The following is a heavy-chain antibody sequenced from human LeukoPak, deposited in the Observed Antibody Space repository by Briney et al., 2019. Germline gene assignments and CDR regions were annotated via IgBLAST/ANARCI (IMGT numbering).Heavy chain of an antibody. CDR3: ARGMDYYDNRGYTTDS. D-gene: IGHD3-22*01. CDR1: GFTFSSYW. J-gene: IGHJ4*02. V-gene: IGHV3-74*01. CDR2: LNSDGSST. Sequence: GGSLRLSCAASGFTFSSYWMSWVRQVPGKGLVWVSRLNSDGSSTTYADSVKGRFTISRDNAKNTLYLQMNGLRVEDTAVYFCARGMDYYDNRGYTTDSWGQGTLVTVAS.